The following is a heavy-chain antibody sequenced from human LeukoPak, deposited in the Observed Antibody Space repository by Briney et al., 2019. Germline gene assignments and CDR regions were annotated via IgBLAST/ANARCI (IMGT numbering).Heavy chain of an antibody. CDR3: ARAPPYCSGGACYFDY. CDR2: IWYDGNNK. V-gene: IGHV3-33*02. Sequence: GGSLRLSCAASGFSFSTYGMHWVRQAPGKGLEWVPDIWYDGNNKYYADSAKGRFTISRDNSKNTLFLQMNSLRAEDSAVYYCARAPPYCSGGACYFDYWGQGTLVTVSS. D-gene: IGHD2-15*01. J-gene: IGHJ4*02. CDR1: GFSFSTYG.